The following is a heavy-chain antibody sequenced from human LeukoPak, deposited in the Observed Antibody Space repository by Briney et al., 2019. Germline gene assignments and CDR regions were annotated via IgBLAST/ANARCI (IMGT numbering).Heavy chain of an antibody. CDR1: GGSISSYY. V-gene: IGHV4-59*01. D-gene: IGHD6-19*01. CDR3: AREDTYSSGWYGWFDP. Sequence: SETLSLTCTVSGGSISSYYWSWIRQPPGKGLEWIGYIYYSGSTNYNPSLKSRVTISVDTSKNQFSLKLSSVTAADTAVYYCAREDTYSSGWYGWFDPWGQGTLVTVSS. J-gene: IGHJ5*02. CDR2: IYYSGST.